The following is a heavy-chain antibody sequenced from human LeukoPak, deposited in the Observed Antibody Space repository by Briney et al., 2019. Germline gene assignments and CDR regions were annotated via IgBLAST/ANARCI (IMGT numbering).Heavy chain of an antibody. D-gene: IGHD1-26*01. CDR3: ARGFLGLNGGV. Sequence: SETLSLTCAVYGGSFSGYYWNWIRQAPGKGLEWIGEINHNGSTSSNPSLKSRVTISVDTSRSRFSLKLNSATAADTAVYYCARGFLGLNGGVWGQGTTVTVSS. V-gene: IGHV4-34*01. CDR2: INHNGST. J-gene: IGHJ6*02. CDR1: GGSFSGYY.